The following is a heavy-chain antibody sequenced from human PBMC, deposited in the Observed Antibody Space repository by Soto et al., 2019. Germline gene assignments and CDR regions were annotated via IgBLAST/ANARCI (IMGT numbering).Heavy chain of an antibody. CDR2: ISWNSGTI. V-gene: IGHV3-9*01. D-gene: IGHD2-8*02. CDR3: AKSTGGTANGMGV. Sequence: VQVVESGGGLVQPGRSLRLSCAASGFSFDDYAMHWVRQAPGKGLEWVSGISWNSGTIGYADSVKGRFTISRDNAKNSLYLQMNSLRAEDTALYYCAKSTGGTANGMGVWGQGTTVTVSS. CDR1: GFSFDDYA. J-gene: IGHJ6*02.